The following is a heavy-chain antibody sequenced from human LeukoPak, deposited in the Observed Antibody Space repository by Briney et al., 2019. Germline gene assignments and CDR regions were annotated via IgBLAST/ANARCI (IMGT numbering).Heavy chain of an antibody. CDR3: ARDKGSGWPEHFDY. D-gene: IGHD6-19*01. Sequence: HPGGSLRLSCAASGFTFSSYAMSWVRQAPGKGLEWVSAISGSGGSTYYADSVKGRFTISRDNSKNTLYLQMNSLRAEDTAVYYCARDKGSGWPEHFDYWGQGTLVTVSS. J-gene: IGHJ4*02. CDR1: GFTFSSYA. V-gene: IGHV3-23*01. CDR2: ISGSGGST.